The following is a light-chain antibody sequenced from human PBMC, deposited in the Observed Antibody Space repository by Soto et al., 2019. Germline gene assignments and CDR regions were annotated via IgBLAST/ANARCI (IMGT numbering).Light chain of an antibody. Sequence: DIVVTQSPATLSASPGERVTLSCRASQFVSSRLAWYQQRPGQVPRLLIYDTSTSAPGRSARFSGSGSGTEFTLTISSMQSEDFAVSYCQEYIQWPPGMFGPGTTVDIK. CDR3: QEYIQWPPGM. CDR2: DTS. CDR1: QFVSSR. J-gene: IGKJ1*01. V-gene: IGKV3-15*01.